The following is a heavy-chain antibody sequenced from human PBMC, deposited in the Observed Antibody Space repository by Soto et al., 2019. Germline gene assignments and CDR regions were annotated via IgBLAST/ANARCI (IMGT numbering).Heavy chain of an antibody. V-gene: IGHV3-30*18. J-gene: IGHJ6*02. CDR2: ISYDGSNK. D-gene: IGHD2-15*01. CDR3: AKDPGYCSGGSCYGDSREYYYYGMDV. CDR1: GFTFSSYG. Sequence: QVQLVESGGGVVQPGRSLRLSCAASGFTFSSYGMHWVRQAPGKGLEWVAVISYDGSNKYYADAVKGRFTISRDNSKNTLYLQMNRLRAEDTAVYYCAKDPGYCSGGSCYGDSREYYYYGMDVWGQGTTVTVSS.